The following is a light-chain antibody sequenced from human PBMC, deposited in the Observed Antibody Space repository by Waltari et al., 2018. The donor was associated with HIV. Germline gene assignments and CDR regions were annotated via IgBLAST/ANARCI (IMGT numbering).Light chain of an antibody. Sequence: DIQMTQSPPTLSASVGDRGTSTCRASPSVSSSLAWYQPKPGKAPNLLMFKASSLQNGVPPRFSGSGSGTDFTLTISGLQPDDFATYYCQQYLTSSRTFGQGTQV. CDR1: PSVSSS. CDR3: QQYLTSSRT. CDR2: KAS. V-gene: IGKV1-5*03. J-gene: IGKJ1*01.